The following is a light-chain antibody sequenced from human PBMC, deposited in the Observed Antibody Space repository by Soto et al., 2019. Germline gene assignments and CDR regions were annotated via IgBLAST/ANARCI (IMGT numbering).Light chain of an antibody. Sequence: EIVMTQSPDILSVSPGETATISCRASQSDGSNLAWYKQKPGQAPRLLISDASTRAAGFPARFSGSGSGTEFTLTFSSLQSEDFAVYYCQQSNNWPKTFGQGTRWIS. CDR3: QQSNNWPKT. CDR1: QSDGSN. CDR2: DAS. V-gene: IGKV3-15*01. J-gene: IGKJ1*01.